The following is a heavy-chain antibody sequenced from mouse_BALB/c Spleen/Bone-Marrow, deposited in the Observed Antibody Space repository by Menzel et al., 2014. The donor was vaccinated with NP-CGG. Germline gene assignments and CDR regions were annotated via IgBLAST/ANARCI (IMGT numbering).Heavy chain of an antibody. V-gene: IGHV1-7*01. D-gene: IGHD4-1*01. J-gene: IGHJ3*01. Sequence: QVHVKQSGAELAKPGASVKMSCKASGYTFTSYWMHWVKQRPGQGLEWIGYINPSTGYTEYSQKFKDKATLTADKSSSTAYMQLSSLTSEDSAVYYCARSAPWDGFAYWGQGTLVTVSA. CDR3: ARSAPWDGFAY. CDR2: INPSTGYT. CDR1: GYTFTSYW.